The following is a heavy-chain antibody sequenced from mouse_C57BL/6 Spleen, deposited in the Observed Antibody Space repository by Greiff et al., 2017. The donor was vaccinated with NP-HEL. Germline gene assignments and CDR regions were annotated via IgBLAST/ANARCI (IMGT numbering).Heavy chain of an antibody. CDR1: GYAFSSSW. CDR2: IYPGDGDT. CDR3: ASPCLDY. J-gene: IGHJ4*01. V-gene: IGHV1-82*01. Sequence: QVQLQQSGPELVKPGASVKISCKASGYAFSSSWMNWVKQRPGKGLEWIGRIYPGDGDTNYNGKFKGKATLTADKSSSTAYMQLSSLTSEDSAVYFCASPCLDYWGQGTSVTVSS.